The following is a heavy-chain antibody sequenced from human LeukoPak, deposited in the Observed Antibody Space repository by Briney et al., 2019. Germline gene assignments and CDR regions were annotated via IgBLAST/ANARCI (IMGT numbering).Heavy chain of an antibody. V-gene: IGHV3-9*01. D-gene: IGHD3-22*01. J-gene: IGHJ3*02. CDR3: ARDRHDSSGYYPGHAFDI. CDR2: ISWNSGSI. CDR1: GFTFDDYA. Sequence: PGRSLRLSCAASGFTFDDYAMHWVRQAPGKGLEWVSGISWNSGSIGYADSVKGRFTISRDNAKNSLYLQMNSLRAEDTAVYYCARDRHDSSGYYPGHAFDIWGQGTMVTVSS.